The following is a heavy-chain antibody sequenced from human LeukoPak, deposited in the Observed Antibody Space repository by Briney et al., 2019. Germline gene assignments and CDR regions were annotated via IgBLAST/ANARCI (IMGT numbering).Heavy chain of an antibody. D-gene: IGHD2-2*01. J-gene: IGHJ5*02. CDR1: GGSISSYY. CDR2: IYYSGST. Sequence: SETLSLTCAVSGGSISSYYWSWIRQPPGKGLDWIGYIYYSGSTNYNPSLKSRVTISVDTSKNQFSLKLSSVTAADTAVYFCARSISWHDGWFDPWGQGTLVTVSS. V-gene: IGHV4-59*01. CDR3: ARSISWHDGWFDP.